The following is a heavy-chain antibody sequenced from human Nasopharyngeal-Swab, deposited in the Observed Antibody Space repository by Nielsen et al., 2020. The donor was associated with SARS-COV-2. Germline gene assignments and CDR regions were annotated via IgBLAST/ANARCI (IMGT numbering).Heavy chain of an antibody. Sequence: ESLKISCAASGFTFSDYYMSWIRQAPGKGLEWVSAISGSGGSTYYADSVKGRFTISRDNSKNTLYLQMNSLRAEDTAVYYCASSVAGTGSVYFDYWGQGTLVTVSS. J-gene: IGHJ4*02. CDR1: GFTFSDYY. V-gene: IGHV3-23*01. CDR2: ISGSGGST. D-gene: IGHD6-19*01. CDR3: ASSVAGTGSVYFDY.